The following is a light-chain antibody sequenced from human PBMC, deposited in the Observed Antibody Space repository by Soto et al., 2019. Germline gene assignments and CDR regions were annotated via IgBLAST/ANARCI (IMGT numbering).Light chain of an antibody. V-gene: IGKV3-20*01. CDR3: QQYASSPWT. CDR2: GAS. CDR1: QRVSRRY. J-gene: IGKJ1*01. Sequence: EIVLTQSPGTLSLSPGERATLSCRASQRVSRRYLAWYQQKFGQAPRLLIYGASSRATGIPDRFSGGGSGTDFTLSISRLEPEDFAVYYCQQYASSPWTFGQGTKVEI.